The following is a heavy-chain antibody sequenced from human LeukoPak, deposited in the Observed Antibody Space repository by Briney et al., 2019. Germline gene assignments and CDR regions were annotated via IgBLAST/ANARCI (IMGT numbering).Heavy chain of an antibody. CDR1: GYTFIDFH. V-gene: IGHV1-2*02. CDR2: INPNSGGT. Sequence: ASVKVSCKASGYTFIDFHIHWVRQAPGQGLEWMGWINPNSGGTKYAQKFQGRVTMTRDMSVNTVYMDLRSLTSDDTAVYYCARVGYTDPYYDYWGQGTLVTVSS. J-gene: IGHJ4*02. CDR3: ARVGYTDPYYDY. D-gene: IGHD6-13*01.